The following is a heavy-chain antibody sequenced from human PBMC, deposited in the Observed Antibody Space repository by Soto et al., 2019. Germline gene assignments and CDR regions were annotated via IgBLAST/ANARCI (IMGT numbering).Heavy chain of an antibody. CDR1: GGSFSGYY. Sequence: PSETLSLTCAVYGGSFSGYYWSWIRQPPGKGLEWIGEINHSGSTNYNPSLKSRVTISVDTSKNQFSLKLSSVTAADTAVYYCARGTQFDKTAGYCSGGSCYSENHAFDIWGQGTMVTVSS. V-gene: IGHV4-34*01. J-gene: IGHJ3*02. CDR2: INHSGST. CDR3: ARGTQFDKTAGYCSGGSCYSENHAFDI. D-gene: IGHD2-15*01.